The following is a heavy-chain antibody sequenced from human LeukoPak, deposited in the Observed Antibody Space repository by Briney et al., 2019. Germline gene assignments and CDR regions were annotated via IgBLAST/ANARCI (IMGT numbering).Heavy chain of an antibody. J-gene: IGHJ6*03. CDR1: GFTVSSNY. Sequence: GGSLRLSCAASGFTVSSNYMNWVRQAPGKGLEWVSYISSSGSTIYYADSVKGRFTISRDNAKNSLYLQMNSLRAEDTAVYYCARAKFVFGELEYYYYYMDVWGKGTTVTISS. CDR2: ISSSGSTI. CDR3: ARAKFVFGELEYYYYYMDV. D-gene: IGHD3-10*02. V-gene: IGHV3-48*04.